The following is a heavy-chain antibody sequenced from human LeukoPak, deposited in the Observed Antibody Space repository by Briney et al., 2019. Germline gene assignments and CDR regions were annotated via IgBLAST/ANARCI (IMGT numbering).Heavy chain of an antibody. CDR1: GFTFDDYA. CDR2: ISWNSGSI. Sequence: PGGSLRLSCAASGFTFDDYAMHGVRQAPGKGLEWVSGISWNSGSIGYADSVKGRFTISRDNAKNSLYLQMNSLRAEDTALYYCAKGVGATRSGYFDYWGQGTLVTVSS. V-gene: IGHV3-9*01. CDR3: AKGVGATRSGYFDY. D-gene: IGHD1-26*01. J-gene: IGHJ4*02.